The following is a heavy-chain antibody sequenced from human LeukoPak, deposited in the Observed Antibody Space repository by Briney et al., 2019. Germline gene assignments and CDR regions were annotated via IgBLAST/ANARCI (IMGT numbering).Heavy chain of an antibody. CDR3: AKRGDGGHKSLEY. D-gene: IGHD3-16*01. Sequence: GGSLRLSCAASGFTFSNYGMHWVRQAPGKGLEWVTTITYDGSSEYYADSVKDRFTVSRDNSKNTLYLQMSSLKTEDTAVYYCAKRGDGGHKSLEYWGQGTLVIVSS. CDR1: GFTFSNYG. J-gene: IGHJ4*02. V-gene: IGHV3-30*18. CDR2: ITYDGSSE.